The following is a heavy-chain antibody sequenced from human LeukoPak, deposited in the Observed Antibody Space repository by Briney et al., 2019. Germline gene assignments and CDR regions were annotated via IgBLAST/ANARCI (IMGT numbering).Heavy chain of an antibody. CDR2: IHTSGST. Sequence: SETLSLTCTVSGDSISSGSYYWSWIRQPAGKGLEWIGRIHTSGSTNYNPSLESRVTISADTSKNQFSLKLSSVTAADTAVYYCARGVTYYYDSSGYLYWGQGTLVTVSS. CDR1: GDSISSGSYY. CDR3: ARGVTYYYDSSGYLY. V-gene: IGHV4-61*02. D-gene: IGHD3-22*01. J-gene: IGHJ4*02.